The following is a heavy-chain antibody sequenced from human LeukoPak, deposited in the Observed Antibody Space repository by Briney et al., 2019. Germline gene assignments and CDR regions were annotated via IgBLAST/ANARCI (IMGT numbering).Heavy chain of an antibody. D-gene: IGHD2-21*02. CDR3: AKDRGVWYYFDY. J-gene: IGHJ4*02. CDR1: GFTFSSYA. V-gene: IGHV3-23*01. CDR2: ISGSGGST. Sequence: GGSLRLSCAASGFTFSSYAMSWVRQAPGKGLEWVSAISGSGGSTYYADSVKGRFTISGDNSKNTLYLQMNSLRAEDTAVYYCAKDRGVWYYFDYWGQGTLVTVSS.